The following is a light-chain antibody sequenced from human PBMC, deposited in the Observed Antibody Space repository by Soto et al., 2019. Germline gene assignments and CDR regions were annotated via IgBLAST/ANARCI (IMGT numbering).Light chain of an antibody. V-gene: IGLV2-14*01. J-gene: IGLJ1*01. CDR1: SSDVGTYDY. CDR3: SSYTSNTALYV. CDR2: EVG. Sequence: QSALTQPASVSGSPGQSITISCTGTSSDVGTYDYVSWYQQHPGKAPKLMIYEVGNRPSGVSNRFSGSRSGNTASLTISGLQAEDEADYYCSSYTSNTALYVFGTGTKVTVL.